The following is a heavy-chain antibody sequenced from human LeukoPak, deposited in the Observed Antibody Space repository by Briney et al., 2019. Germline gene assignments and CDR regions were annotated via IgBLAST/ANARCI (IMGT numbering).Heavy chain of an antibody. Sequence: PGGSLRLSCAASGFTFSDYYMSWIRQAPGKGLEWVPYISSSSSYTNYADSVKGRFTISRDNTKNSVYLQMASLRAEDTAVYYCARTSGGRLAVAVDSWGQGTLVTVSS. V-gene: IGHV3-11*03. CDR2: ISSSSSYT. CDR1: GFTFSDYY. D-gene: IGHD6-19*01. CDR3: ARTSGGRLAVAVDS. J-gene: IGHJ4*02.